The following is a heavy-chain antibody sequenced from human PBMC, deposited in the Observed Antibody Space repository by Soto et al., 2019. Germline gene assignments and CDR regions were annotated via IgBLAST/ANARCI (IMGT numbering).Heavy chain of an antibody. D-gene: IGHD2-8*01. CDR2: IIPILGIA. CDR1: GGTFSSYT. V-gene: IGHV1-69*02. J-gene: IGHJ6*03. CDR3: ARVFYCTNGVCPKVDYYYMDV. Sequence: SVNVSCKASGGTFSSYTISWVRQAPGQGLEWMGRIIPILGIANYAQKFQGRVTITADKSTSTAYMELSSLRSEDTAVYYCARVFYCTNGVCPKVDYYYMDVWGKGTTVTVSS.